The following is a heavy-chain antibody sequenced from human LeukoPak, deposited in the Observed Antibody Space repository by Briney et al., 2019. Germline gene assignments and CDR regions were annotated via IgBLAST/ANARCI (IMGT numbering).Heavy chain of an antibody. V-gene: IGHV1-2*02. D-gene: IGHD2-2*01. CDR1: GYTFTGYY. CDR3: ARAGRRVVVPAATDYYYYYMDV. CDR2: INPNSGGT. Sequence: ASVKDSCKASGYTFTGYYMHWVRQAPGQGLEWMGWINPNSGGTNYAQKFQGRVTVTRDTSISTAYMELSRLRSDDTAVYYCARAGRRVVVPAATDYYYYYMDVWGKGTTVTVSS. J-gene: IGHJ6*03.